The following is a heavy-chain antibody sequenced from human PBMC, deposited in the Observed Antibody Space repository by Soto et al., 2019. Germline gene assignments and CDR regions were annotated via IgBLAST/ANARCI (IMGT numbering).Heavy chain of an antibody. CDR3: ARACYSWNYGHYFDY. Sequence: TLSLTCTVSGGSISSGDYYWSWIRQPPGKGLEWIGYIYYSGSTYYNPSLKSRVTISVDTSKTQFSLKLSSVTAADTAVYYCARACYSWNYGHYFDYWGQGTLVTVSS. CDR2: IYYSGST. V-gene: IGHV4-30-4*01. J-gene: IGHJ4*02. CDR1: GGSISSGDYY. D-gene: IGHD1-7*01.